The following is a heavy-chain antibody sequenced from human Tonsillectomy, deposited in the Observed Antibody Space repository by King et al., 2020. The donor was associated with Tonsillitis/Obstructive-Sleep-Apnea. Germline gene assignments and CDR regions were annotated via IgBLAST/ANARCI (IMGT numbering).Heavy chain of an antibody. Sequence: VQLQESGPGLVKPSETLSLTCTVSGGSISSYYWSWIRQPPGKGLEWIGYIYYSGSTNYNPSLKSRVTISVDTSKNQFSLKLSSVTAADTAVYYCATDTGSPYDAFDIWSQGTMVTVSS. CDR1: GGSISSYY. CDR3: ATDTGSPYDAFDI. J-gene: IGHJ3*02. D-gene: IGHD4-17*01. V-gene: IGHV4-59*01. CDR2: IYYSGST.